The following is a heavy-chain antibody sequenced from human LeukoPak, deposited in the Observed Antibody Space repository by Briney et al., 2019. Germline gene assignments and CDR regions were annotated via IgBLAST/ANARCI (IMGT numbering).Heavy chain of an antibody. CDR2: ISYDGSNK. V-gene: IGHV3-30*18. CDR1: GFTFSSYG. Sequence: GGSLRLSCAASGFTFSSYGMHWVRQAPGKGLEWVAVISYDGSNKYYADSVKGRFTIYRDNSKNTLYLQMNSLRAEDTAVYYCAKVVGDYGDYYGMDVWGQGTTVTVSS. D-gene: IGHD4-17*01. CDR3: AKVVGDYGDYYGMDV. J-gene: IGHJ6*02.